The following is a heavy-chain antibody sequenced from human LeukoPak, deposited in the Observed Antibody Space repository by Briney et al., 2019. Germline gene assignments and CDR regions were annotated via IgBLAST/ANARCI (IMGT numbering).Heavy chain of an antibody. D-gene: IGHD3-10*01. CDR3: ARMGRTILGGPDY. CDR2: IYAGDSDA. Sequence: GESLKISCQNSGYTFTYYWIGWVRQMPGKGLECMGIIYAGDSDARYGPSFQGQVTISVDKSINTAYLQWSSLKASDTAVYYCARMGRTILGGPDYWGQGTLVTVSS. J-gene: IGHJ4*02. CDR1: GYTFTYYW. V-gene: IGHV5-51*01.